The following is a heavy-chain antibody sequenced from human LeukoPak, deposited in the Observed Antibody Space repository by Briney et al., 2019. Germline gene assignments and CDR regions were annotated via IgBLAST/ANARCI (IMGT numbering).Heavy chain of an antibody. CDR3: ARLRNDYGPYYFDY. CDR2: INHSGST. CDR1: RGSFSGYY. Sequence: SETLSLTCAVYRGSFSGYYWSWIRQPPGKGLEWIGEINHSGSTNYNPSLKSRVTISVDTSKNQFSLKLSSVTAADTAVYYCARLRNDYGPYYFDYWGQGTLVTVSS. D-gene: IGHD4-17*01. J-gene: IGHJ4*02. V-gene: IGHV4-34*01.